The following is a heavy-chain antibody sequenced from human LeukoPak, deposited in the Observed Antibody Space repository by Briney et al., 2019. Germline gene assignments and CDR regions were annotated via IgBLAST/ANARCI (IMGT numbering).Heavy chain of an antibody. Sequence: SETLSLTCAVSGGSISSYYWSWIRQPPGKGLEWIGYIYYSGSTNYNPSLKSRVTISVDTSKNQFSLKLSSVTAADTAVYYCARVSYDSSGYFPHFDYWGQGTLVTVSS. J-gene: IGHJ4*02. CDR2: IYYSGST. V-gene: IGHV4-59*08. D-gene: IGHD3-22*01. CDR1: GGSISSYY. CDR3: ARVSYDSSGYFPHFDY.